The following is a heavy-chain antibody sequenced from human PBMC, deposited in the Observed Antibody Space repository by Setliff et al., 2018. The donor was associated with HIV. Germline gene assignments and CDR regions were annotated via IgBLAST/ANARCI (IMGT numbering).Heavy chain of an antibody. V-gene: IGHV4-34*01. CDR1: GGSFSNYY. Sequence: NPSETLSLTCAVYGGSFSNYYWTWIRQPPGKGLEWLGEINHSGSTNYNPSLKSRVTISVDTSKNHFSLKLSSVTAADTAVYYCARGIPQRKYSTSSRLVDYWGQGTLVTVSS. J-gene: IGHJ4*02. CDR2: INHSGST. D-gene: IGHD6-6*01. CDR3: ARGIPQRKYSTSSRLVDY.